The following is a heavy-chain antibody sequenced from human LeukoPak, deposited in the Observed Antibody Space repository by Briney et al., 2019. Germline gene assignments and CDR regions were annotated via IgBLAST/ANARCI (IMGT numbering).Heavy chain of an antibody. J-gene: IGHJ4*02. V-gene: IGHV3-33*01. D-gene: IGHD3-16*01. CDR2: IWYDGSNK. Sequence: GGSLRLSCAASGFTFSSYGMQWVRQAPGKGLEWVAVIWYDGSNKYYADSVKGRFTISRDNSKNTLYLQMNSLRAEDTAVYYCARDLIPGELGMFGGYWGQGTLVTVSS. CDR1: GFTFSSYG. CDR3: ARDLIPGELGMFGGY.